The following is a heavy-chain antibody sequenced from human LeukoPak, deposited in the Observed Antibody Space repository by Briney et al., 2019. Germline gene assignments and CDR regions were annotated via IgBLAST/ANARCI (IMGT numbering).Heavy chain of an antibody. CDR1: GYTFTSYG. CDR3: ARDVTRVAVAVLGY. D-gene: IGHD6-19*01. V-gene: IGHV1-18*04. J-gene: IGHJ4*02. Sequence: ASVRVSCTASGYTFTSYGISWVRQAPGQGVEWMGWISAYNGNTNYAQKLQGRVTMTTHTSTSTAYMELRSLRSDDTAVYYCARDVTRVAVAVLGYWGQGTLVTVSS. CDR2: ISAYNGNT.